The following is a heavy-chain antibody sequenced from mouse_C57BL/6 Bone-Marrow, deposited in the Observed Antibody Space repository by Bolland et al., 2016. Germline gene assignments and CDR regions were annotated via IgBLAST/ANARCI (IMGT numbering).Heavy chain of an antibody. J-gene: IGHJ3*01. V-gene: IGHV1-15*01. CDR2: T. Sequence: TAYNQKFKGKAILTADKSSSTAYMELRSLTSEDSAVYYCTRCPPTMIKAWFAYWGQGTLV. D-gene: IGHD2-4*01. CDR3: TRCPPTMIKAWFAY.